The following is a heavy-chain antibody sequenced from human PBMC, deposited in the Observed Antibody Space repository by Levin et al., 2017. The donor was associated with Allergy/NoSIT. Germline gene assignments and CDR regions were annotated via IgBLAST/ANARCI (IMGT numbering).Heavy chain of an antibody. CDR2: IYYSGST. CDR3: AREWRGLEYGSRGGAWFDP. V-gene: IGHV4-30-4*01. CDR1: GGSISSGDYY. D-gene: IGHD3-10*01. J-gene: IGHJ5*02. Sequence: SETLSLTCTVSGGSISSGDYYWSWIRQPPGKGLEWIGYIYYSGSTYYNPSLKSRVTISVDTSKNQFSLKLSSVTAADTAVYYCAREWRGLEYGSRGGAWFDPWGQGTLVTVSS.